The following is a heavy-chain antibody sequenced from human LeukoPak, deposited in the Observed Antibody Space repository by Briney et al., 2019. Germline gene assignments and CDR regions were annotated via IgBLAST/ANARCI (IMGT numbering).Heavy chain of an antibody. V-gene: IGHV3-23*01. CDR2: ITGSSTTI. CDR3: AKPYSYGSGSYDY. D-gene: IGHD3-10*01. CDR1: GFTFSIYD. Sequence: PGWSLRLSCAASGFTFSIYDMSWVRQAAGQGLDWVSVITGSSTTIVYTDSVKGQFTISRDNSKNTLYLQMNSLRAEDTAVYYCAKPYSYGSGSYDYWGQGTLVTVSS. J-gene: IGHJ4*02.